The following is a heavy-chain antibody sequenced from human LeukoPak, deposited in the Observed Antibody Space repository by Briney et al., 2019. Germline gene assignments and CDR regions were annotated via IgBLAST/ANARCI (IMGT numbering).Heavy chain of an antibody. V-gene: IGHV4-59*01. CDR1: GGSISSYY. J-gene: IGHJ4*02. CDR3: ARTYCSGGSCLIDY. CDR2: IYYSGST. Sequence: SETLSPTCTVSGGSISSYYWSWIRQPPGKGLEWIGYIYYSGSTNYNPSLKSRVTISVDTSKNQFSLKLSSVTAADTAVYYCARTYCSGGSCLIDYWGQGTLVTVSS. D-gene: IGHD2-15*01.